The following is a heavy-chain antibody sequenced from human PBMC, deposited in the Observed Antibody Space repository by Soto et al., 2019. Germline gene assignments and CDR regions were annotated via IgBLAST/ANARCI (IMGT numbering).Heavy chain of an antibody. J-gene: IGHJ4*02. D-gene: IGHD2-2*01. Sequence: SETLSLTCAVYGGSLSGYYWSWIRQPPGKGLEWIGEINHSGSTNYNPSLKSRVTISVDTSKNQFSLKLSSVTAADTAVYYCARGVVVPAATLYYFDYWGQGTLVTVSS. CDR1: GGSLSGYY. CDR3: ARGVVVPAATLYYFDY. CDR2: INHSGST. V-gene: IGHV4-34*01.